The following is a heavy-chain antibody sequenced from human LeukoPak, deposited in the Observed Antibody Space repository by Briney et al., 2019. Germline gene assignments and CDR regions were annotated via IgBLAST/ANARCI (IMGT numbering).Heavy chain of an antibody. CDR3: AKLGYCSSWYGFDY. Sequence: GGSLRLSCAASGFTFSSYAMSWVRQAPGKGLECVSAISGSGGSTYYADSVKGRFTISRDTSKNTLYLHMNSMRADDTAVYDGAKLGYCSSWYGFDYWGQGTLVTVSS. V-gene: IGHV3-23*01. J-gene: IGHJ4*02. D-gene: IGHD6-13*01. CDR2: ISGSGGST. CDR1: GFTFSSYA.